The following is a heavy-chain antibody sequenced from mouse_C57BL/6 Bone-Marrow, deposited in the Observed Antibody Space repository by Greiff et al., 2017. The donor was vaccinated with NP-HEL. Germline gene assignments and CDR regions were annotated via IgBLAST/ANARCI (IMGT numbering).Heavy chain of an antibody. CDR3: ARNYGSSLPYWYFDV. V-gene: IGHV5-17*01. D-gene: IGHD1-1*01. CDR2: ISSGSSTI. Sequence: EVHLVESGGGLVKPGGSLKLSCAASGFTFSDYGMHWVRQAPEKGLEWVAYISSGSSTIYYADTVKGRFTISRDNAKNTLFLQMTSLRSEDTAMYYCARNYGSSLPYWYFDVWGTGTTVTVSS. CDR1: GFTFSDYG. J-gene: IGHJ1*03.